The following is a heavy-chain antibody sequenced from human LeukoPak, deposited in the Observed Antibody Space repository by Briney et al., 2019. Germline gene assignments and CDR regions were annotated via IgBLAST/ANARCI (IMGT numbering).Heavy chain of an antibody. Sequence: APVKVSCKTSGYTFSSHSMNWVRQAPGQGLEWLGWISPYNGNTKYAQKIQGRATMTTDTSTSTAYLELRSLRSDDTAVYYCARGEYDLLGDYWGQGTLVTVSS. CDR3: ARGEYDLLGDY. D-gene: IGHD3-10*01. CDR2: ISPYNGNT. V-gene: IGHV1-18*01. CDR1: GYTFSSHS. J-gene: IGHJ4*02.